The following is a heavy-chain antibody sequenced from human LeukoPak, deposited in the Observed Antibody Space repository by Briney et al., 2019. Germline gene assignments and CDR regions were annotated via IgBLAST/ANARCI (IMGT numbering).Heavy chain of an antibody. Sequence: PGGSLRLSCAASGFTVSSNYMSWVRQAPGKGLEWVAFIRYDGSNKYYADSVKGRFTISRDNSKNTLYLQMNSLRAEDTAVYYCAKDGVPATSKYYFDYWGQGTLVTVSS. V-gene: IGHV3-30*02. J-gene: IGHJ4*02. D-gene: IGHD2-2*01. CDR1: GFTVSSNY. CDR3: AKDGVPATSKYYFDY. CDR2: IRYDGSNK.